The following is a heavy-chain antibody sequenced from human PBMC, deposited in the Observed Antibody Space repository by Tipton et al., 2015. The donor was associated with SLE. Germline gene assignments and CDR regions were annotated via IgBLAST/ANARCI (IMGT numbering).Heavy chain of an antibody. D-gene: IGHD3-3*01. CDR2: INHTGST. J-gene: IGHJ4*02. V-gene: IGHV4-34*01. CDR1: GGSLSGYY. Sequence: TLSLTCAVYGGSLSGYYWSWARQPPGKGLEWIGEINHTGSTNYNPSLKSRVTISGDTSKSQFSLKLTSVTAADTAIYYCASRYYDFWNGYRSFDYWGQGTLVTVSS. CDR3: ASRYYDFWNGYRSFDY.